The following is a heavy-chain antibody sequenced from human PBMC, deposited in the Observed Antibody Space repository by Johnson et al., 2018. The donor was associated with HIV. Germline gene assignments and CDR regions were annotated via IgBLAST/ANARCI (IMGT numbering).Heavy chain of an antibody. CDR3: AKDLQDYYDSSGHDAFDI. Sequence: SGGGVVQPGRSLRLSCTASGFTFSSYGMHWVRQAPGKGLEWVAVISYDGSNKYYADSVKGRFTISRDNSKNTLYLQMNSLRAEDTAVYYCAKDLQDYYDSSGHDAFDIWGQGTMVTVSS. CDR1: GFTFSSYG. D-gene: IGHD3-22*01. CDR2: ISYDGSNK. V-gene: IGHV3-30*18. J-gene: IGHJ3*02.